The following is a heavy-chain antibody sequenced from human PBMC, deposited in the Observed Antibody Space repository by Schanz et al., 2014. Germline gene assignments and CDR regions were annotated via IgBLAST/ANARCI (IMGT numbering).Heavy chain of an antibody. J-gene: IGHJ4*02. D-gene: IGHD4-17*01. CDR3: ARGDTVTTY. CDR2: ISRSSSSI. CDR1: GFTFSTYA. Sequence: VQLVESGGGLVQPGGSLRLSCAASGFTFSTYAMNWVRQAPGKGLEWVSSISRSSSSIYYADSVKGRFTISRDNAKNSLYLQMNSLRAEDTAVYYCARGDTVTTYWGQGTLVTVSS. V-gene: IGHV3-21*01.